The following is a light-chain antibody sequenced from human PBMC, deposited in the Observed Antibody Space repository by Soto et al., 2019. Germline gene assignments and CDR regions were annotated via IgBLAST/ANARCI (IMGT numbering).Light chain of an antibody. J-gene: IGKJ4*01. V-gene: IGKV3-20*01. CDR2: GAS. Sequence: EIVLTQSPATLSVSPGERVILSCRASQSVDISLAWYQQKPGQAPRLLIYGASARATGIPARFSGSGSGTDFTLTISRLEPEDFAVYYCQQYGSSPTFGGGTKV. CDR3: QQYGSSPT. CDR1: QSVDIS.